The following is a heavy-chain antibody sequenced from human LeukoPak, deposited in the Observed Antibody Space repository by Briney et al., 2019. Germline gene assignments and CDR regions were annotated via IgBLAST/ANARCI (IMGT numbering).Heavy chain of an antibody. J-gene: IGHJ6*02. V-gene: IGHV4-30-4*08. D-gene: IGHD1-26*01. CDR3: ARGLNSGSVYYYYGMDV. Sequence: PSETLSLTCTVSGGSISSGDYYWSWIRQPPGKGLEWIGYIYYSGSTYYNPSLKSRVTISVDTSKNQFSLKLSSVTAADTAVYYCARGLNSGSVYYYYGMDVWGQGTTVTVSS. CDR2: IYYSGST. CDR1: GGSISSGDYY.